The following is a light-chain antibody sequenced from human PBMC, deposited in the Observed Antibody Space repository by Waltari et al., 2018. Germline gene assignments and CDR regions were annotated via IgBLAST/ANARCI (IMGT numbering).Light chain of an antibody. Sequence: QSVLTQTPPAYGTPGQKLNNPCSGSSTNNERYYVNWYQQNPRTAPKLLIYKNNQRPSGVPDRFSGSKSGTSASLAISGLRSEDEADYYCAAWDDSLSGVLFGGGTKLTVL. CDR3: AAWDDSLSGVL. V-gene: IGLV1-47*01. J-gene: IGLJ2*01. CDR1: STNNERYY. CDR2: KNN.